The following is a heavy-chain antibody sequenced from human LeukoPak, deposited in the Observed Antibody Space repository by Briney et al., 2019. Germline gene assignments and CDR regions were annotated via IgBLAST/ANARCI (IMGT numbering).Heavy chain of an antibody. D-gene: IGHD6-19*01. Sequence: KASETLSLTCAVYGGSFSGYYWSWIRQPPGKGLEWIGEIDHIGRTTYNPSLKSRVTISVDTSKNQFSLRLTSVTASDTAVYYCARPVRCSATTCTGPFDYWGQGTLVTVSS. V-gene: IGHV4-34*01. CDR3: ARPVRCSATTCTGPFDY. CDR1: GGSFSGYY. CDR2: IDHIGRT. J-gene: IGHJ4*02.